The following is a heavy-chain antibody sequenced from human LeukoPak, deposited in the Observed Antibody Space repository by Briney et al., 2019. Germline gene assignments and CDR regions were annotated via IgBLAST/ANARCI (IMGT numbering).Heavy chain of an antibody. CDR3: ARGEVEYSSSAPFDY. D-gene: IGHD6-6*01. CDR2: IIPIFGTA. J-gene: IGHJ4*02. V-gene: IGHV1-69*05. Sequence: ASVKVSCKASGGTFSSYAISWVRQAPGQGLEWMGGIIPIFGTANYAQKFQGRVTITTDESTSTAYMELSSLRSEDTAVYYCARGEVEYSSSAPFDYWGQGTLVTVSS. CDR1: GGTFSSYA.